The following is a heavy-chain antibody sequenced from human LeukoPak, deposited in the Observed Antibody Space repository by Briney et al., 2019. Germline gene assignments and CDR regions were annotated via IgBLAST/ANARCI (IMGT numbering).Heavy chain of an antibody. D-gene: IGHD3-22*01. Sequence: SQTLSLTCTVSGGSISSGDYYWSWIRQPPGKGLEWIGYIYYSGSTYYNPSLKSRVTMSVDTSKNQFSLKLSSVTAADTAVYYCASNYYDSSGMMDYWGQGTLVTVSS. CDR1: GGSISSGDYY. V-gene: IGHV4-30-4*08. CDR2: IYYSGST. J-gene: IGHJ4*02. CDR3: ASNYYDSSGMMDY.